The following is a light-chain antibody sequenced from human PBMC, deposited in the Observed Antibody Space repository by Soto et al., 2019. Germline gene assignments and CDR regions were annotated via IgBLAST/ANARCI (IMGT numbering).Light chain of an antibody. CDR2: GAG. Sequence: EILLTQSPATLSVSPGESATLSCRASQSVSSSLAWYQQKPGQAPRLVIYGAGTRATGISANFSGSGFGTDFTLTIRSLQSEDVATYYCQRFNSDPPTFGQGTKVDIK. V-gene: IGKV3-15*01. CDR3: QRFNSDPPT. J-gene: IGKJ1*01. CDR1: QSVSSS.